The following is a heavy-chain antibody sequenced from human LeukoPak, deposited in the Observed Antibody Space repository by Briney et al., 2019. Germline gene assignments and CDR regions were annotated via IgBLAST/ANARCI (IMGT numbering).Heavy chain of an antibody. CDR2: ISSSSSYI. V-gene: IGHV3-21*01. D-gene: IGHD1-26*01. CDR3: ARDRVGAFDY. Sequence: SGGSLRLSCAASGFTFSSYSMNWVRQAPGKGLEWVSSISSSSSYIYYADSVKGRFTISRDNAKNSLYLQMNSLRAEDTAVYYCARDRVGAFDYWGQGTLVTVSS. J-gene: IGHJ4*02. CDR1: GFTFSSYS.